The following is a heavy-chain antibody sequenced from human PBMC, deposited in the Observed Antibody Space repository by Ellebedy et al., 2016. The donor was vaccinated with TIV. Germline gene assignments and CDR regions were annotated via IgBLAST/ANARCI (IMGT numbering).Heavy chain of an antibody. J-gene: IGHJ1*01. D-gene: IGHD1-26*01. V-gene: IGHV3-30*18. CDR2: ISYDGSNK. Sequence: GESLKISCAASGFTFSSYGMHWVRQAPGKGLEWVAVISYDGSNKYYADSVKGRFTISRDNSKNTLNLQMNSLRAEDTAVYYCAKANSGSYYRAPAEYFQHWGQGTLVTVSS. CDR1: GFTFSSYG. CDR3: AKANSGSYYRAPAEYFQH.